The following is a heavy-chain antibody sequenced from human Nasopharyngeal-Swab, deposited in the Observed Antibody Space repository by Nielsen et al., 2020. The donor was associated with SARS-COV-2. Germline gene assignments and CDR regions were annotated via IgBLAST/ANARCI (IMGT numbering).Heavy chain of an antibody. D-gene: IGHD1-7*01. J-gene: IGHJ5*02. CDR3: ARDPAITGTTFDP. CDR2: ISSSGSTI. Sequence: GESLKISCAASGFTFSDYYMSWIRQAPGKGLEWVSYISSSGSTIYYADSVKGRFTISRDNAKNTLYLQMNSLRAEDTAVYYCARDPAITGTTFDPWGQGTLVTVSS. V-gene: IGHV3-11*04. CDR1: GFTFSDYY.